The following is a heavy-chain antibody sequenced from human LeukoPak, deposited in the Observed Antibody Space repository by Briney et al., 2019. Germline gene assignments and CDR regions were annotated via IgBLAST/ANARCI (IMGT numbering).Heavy chain of an antibody. J-gene: IGHJ4*02. V-gene: IGHV3-23*01. CDR1: GFTSSSYA. CDR3: AKDPGSPVRRDVDY. D-gene: IGHD3-10*01. CDR2: ISGSGGST. Sequence: GGSLRLSCAASGFTSSSYAMSWVRQAPGKGLEWVSAISGSGGSTYYADSVKGRFTISRDNSKNTLCLQMNSLRAEDTAVYYCAKDPGSPVRRDVDYWGQGTLVTVSS.